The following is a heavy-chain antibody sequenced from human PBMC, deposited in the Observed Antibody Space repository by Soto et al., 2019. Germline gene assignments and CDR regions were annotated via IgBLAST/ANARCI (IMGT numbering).Heavy chain of an antibody. CDR1: GFTFSSYG. J-gene: IGHJ4*02. CDR3: ARDGDGSIDY. V-gene: IGHV3-33*01. CDR2: IWYDGSNK. Sequence: QVQLVESGGGVVQPGRSLRLSCAASGFTFSSYGMHWVRQAPGKGLEWVAVIWYDGSNKYYADSVKGRFTISRDNSKNTLYLQMNSLRVEHTAVFYCARDGDGSIDYWGQGTLVTVSS. D-gene: IGHD3-10*01.